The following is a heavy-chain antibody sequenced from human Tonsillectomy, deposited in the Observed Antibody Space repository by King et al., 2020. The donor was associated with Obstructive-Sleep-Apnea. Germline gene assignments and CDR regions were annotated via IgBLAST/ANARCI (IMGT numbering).Heavy chain of an antibody. J-gene: IGHJ4*02. CDR2: IYPGDSDA. Sequence: QLVQSGAEVKKPGESLKISCKGSGYSFTSYWIGWVRQMPGKGLEWMWIIYPGDSDARYSPSFQGQVTISADKSISTAYLQWSSLKASDTAMYYCAFMGDDSSGYYYFDYWGQGTLVTVSS. D-gene: IGHD3-22*01. CDR1: GYSFTSYW. CDR3: AFMGDDSSGYYYFDY. V-gene: IGHV5-51*01.